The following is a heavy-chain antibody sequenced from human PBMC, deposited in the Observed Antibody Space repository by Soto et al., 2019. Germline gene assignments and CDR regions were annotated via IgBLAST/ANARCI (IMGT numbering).Heavy chain of an antibody. J-gene: IGHJ4*02. D-gene: IGHD5-12*01. V-gene: IGHV3-23*01. CDR1: GFTFSSYA. Sequence: GGSLRISCATSGFTFSSYALSWVRQAPGKGLEWVSAISGSGGSTYYADSVKGRFTISRDNSKNTLYLQMNSLRAEDTAVYYCAKDRSTWHPGRPFDYWGQGTLVTVSS. CDR3: AKDRSTWHPGRPFDY. CDR2: ISGSGGST.